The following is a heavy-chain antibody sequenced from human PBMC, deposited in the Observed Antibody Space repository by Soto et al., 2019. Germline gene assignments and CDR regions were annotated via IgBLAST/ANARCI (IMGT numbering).Heavy chain of an antibody. D-gene: IGHD4-17*01. CDR2: IGTAGDT. CDR3: ARGVSGTTVTTFFDY. Sequence: GGSLRLSCAASGFTFSSYDMHWVRQATGKGLEWVSAIGTAGDTYYPGSVKGRFTISRENAKNSLYLQMNSLRAGDTAVYYCARGVSGTTVTTFFDYWGQGTLVTVSS. V-gene: IGHV3-13*01. J-gene: IGHJ4*02. CDR1: GFTFSSYD.